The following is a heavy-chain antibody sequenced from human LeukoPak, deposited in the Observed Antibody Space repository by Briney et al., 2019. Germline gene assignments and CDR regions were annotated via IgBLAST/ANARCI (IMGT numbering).Heavy chain of an antibody. CDR2: IKQDGSEK. V-gene: IGHV3-7*01. CDR3: ARGGKIQIWPRRENYYYYRDV. J-gene: IGHJ6*03. D-gene: IGHD5-18*01. CDR1: GFTFSSYW. Sequence: GGSLRLSCAASGFTFSSYWMSWVRQAPGKGLEWVANIKQDGSEKYYVDSVKGQFTISRDNSKHTLYLQMSSQRAEDTDVYYCARGGKIQIWPRRENYYYYRDVWGKGPRVTVSS.